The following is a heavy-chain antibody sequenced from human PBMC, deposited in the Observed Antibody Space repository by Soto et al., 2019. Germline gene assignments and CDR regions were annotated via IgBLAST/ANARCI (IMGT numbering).Heavy chain of an antibody. CDR3: ARASVGALDY. CDR1: GFTFSSYG. J-gene: IGHJ4*02. V-gene: IGHV3-33*01. Sequence: QVQLVESGGGVVQPGRSLRLSCAASGFTFSSYGMHWVRQAPGKGLEWVAVIWYDGSNKYYADSVKGRFTISRDNSKNTLYLQMNGLRAEDTAVYYCARASVGALDYWGQGTLVTVSS. D-gene: IGHD1-26*01. CDR2: IWYDGSNK.